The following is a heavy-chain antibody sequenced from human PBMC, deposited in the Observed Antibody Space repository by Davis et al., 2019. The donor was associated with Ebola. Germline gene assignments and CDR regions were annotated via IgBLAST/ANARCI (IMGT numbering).Heavy chain of an antibody. CDR3: AKGFPSWALDY. CDR1: GFTFSSYS. D-gene: IGHD3-16*01. Sequence: GESLKISCAASGFTFSSYSMNWVRRAPGKGLEWVSAISGSGGSTYYADSVKGRFTISRDNSKNTLYLQMNSLRAEDTAVYYCAKGFPSWALDYWGQGTLVTVSS. J-gene: IGHJ4*02. V-gene: IGHV3-23*01. CDR2: ISGSGGST.